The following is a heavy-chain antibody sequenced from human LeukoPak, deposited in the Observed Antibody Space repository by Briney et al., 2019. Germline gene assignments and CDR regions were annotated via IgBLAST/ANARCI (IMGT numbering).Heavy chain of an antibody. Sequence: GGSLRLSCAASGFTFSTYWMHWVRQAPGKGLVWVSRINSDGSRTTYADSVKGLFTISRDNSKNTLHLQMNSLRAEDTAVYYCARDQYSYAHAAHWGQGTLVTVSS. J-gene: IGHJ4*02. CDR2: INSDGSRT. V-gene: IGHV3-74*01. CDR3: ARDQYSYAHAAH. CDR1: GFTFSTYW. D-gene: IGHD5-18*01.